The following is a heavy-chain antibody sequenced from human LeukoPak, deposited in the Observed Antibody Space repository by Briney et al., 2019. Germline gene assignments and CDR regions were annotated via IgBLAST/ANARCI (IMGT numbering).Heavy chain of an antibody. J-gene: IGHJ3*02. CDR3: ARAPTLGCSGGSCRGGAIDI. CDR2: IDYSGST. V-gene: IGHV4-59*01. D-gene: IGHD2-15*01. CDR1: GGSISGYD. Sequence: SETLSLTCTVSGGSISGYDWNWVRQPPGKGLEWIGYIDYSGSTNYNPSLKSRVTMSVSTSKNQFSLTLRSVTAADTAVYYCARAPTLGCSGGSCRGGAIDIWGQGTVFIVSS.